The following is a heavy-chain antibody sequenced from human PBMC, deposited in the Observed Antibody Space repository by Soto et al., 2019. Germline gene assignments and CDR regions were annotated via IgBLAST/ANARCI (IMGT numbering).Heavy chain of an antibody. CDR2: LYWDDDK. J-gene: IGHJ4*02. CDR3: AHKGGFGYPES. CDR1: GFSLNTSGVG. V-gene: IGHV2-5*02. D-gene: IGHD5-18*01. Sequence: QITLKESGPMLVKPTQALTLTCSCSGFSLNTSGVGVGWIRQPAGKALEWLALLYWDDDKRYSPSLTNRLTLSRDTSKNQVVLTLTNVDPTDTATYFCAHKGGFGYPESWGQGIMVTVSS.